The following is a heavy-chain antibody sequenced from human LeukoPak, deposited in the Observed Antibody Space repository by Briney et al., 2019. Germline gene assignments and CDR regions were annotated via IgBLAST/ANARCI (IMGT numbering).Heavy chain of an antibody. CDR2: ISYDGSNK. CDR1: GFTFSSYA. V-gene: IGHV3-30*04. Sequence: GGSLRLPCAASGFTFSSYAMHWVRQAPGKGLEWVAVISYDGSNKYYADSVKGRFTISRDNSKNTLYLQMNSLRAEDTAVYYCARAEDSSGYYYFWGQGTLVTVSS. D-gene: IGHD3-22*01. CDR3: ARAEDSSGYYYF. J-gene: IGHJ4*02.